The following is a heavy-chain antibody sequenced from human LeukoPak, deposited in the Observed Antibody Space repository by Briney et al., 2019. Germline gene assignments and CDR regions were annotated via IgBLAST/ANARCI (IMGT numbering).Heavy chain of an antibody. J-gene: IGHJ1*01. Sequence: GGSLRLSCAASGFTFSTYSMNWVRQAPGKGLEWISYISGSGDSVYYADSVKGRFTISRDNAKNSLYLQMNSLRAEDTGVYYCARESTEERPGYWGQGTLVTVSS. CDR3: ARESTEERPGY. D-gene: IGHD4-17*01. CDR1: GFTFSTYS. V-gene: IGHV3-48*04. CDR2: ISGSGDSV.